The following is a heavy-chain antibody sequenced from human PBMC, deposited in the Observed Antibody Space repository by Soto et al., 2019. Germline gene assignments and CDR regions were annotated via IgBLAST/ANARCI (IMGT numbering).Heavy chain of an antibody. V-gene: IGHV3-9*01. D-gene: IGHD6-19*01. J-gene: IGHJ6*02. CDR1: GFTFDDHV. CDR3: AKDIKSTGWYFGLHL. Sequence: GGNLRLSCAASGFTFDDHVMHWVRQGPGKGLEWVSGISWNSGTIVYADSVKGRFTISRDNTKNSLYLQMDSLRREDTALYYCAKDIKSTGWYFGLHLWGQGTTVTVSS. CDR2: ISWNSGTI.